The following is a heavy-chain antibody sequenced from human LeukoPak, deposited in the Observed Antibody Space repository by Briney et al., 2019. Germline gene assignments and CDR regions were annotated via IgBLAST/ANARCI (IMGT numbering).Heavy chain of an antibody. D-gene: IGHD5-24*01. J-gene: IGHJ4*02. Sequence: SGGSLRLSCVASGFSFGSYWMAWVRQAPAKGLEWVANMKHDGIEKYHVDSVKGRFTISRDNTKNSLYLHMSSLRVGDTAVYYCAREGREGYNYPALDFWGQGILVTVSS. CDR3: AREGREGYNYPALDF. V-gene: IGHV3-7*03. CDR1: GFSFGSYW. CDR2: MKHDGIEK.